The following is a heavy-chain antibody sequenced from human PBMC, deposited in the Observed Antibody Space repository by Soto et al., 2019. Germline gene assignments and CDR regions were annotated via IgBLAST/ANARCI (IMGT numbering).Heavy chain of an antibody. D-gene: IGHD6-19*01. CDR2: IWYDGSNK. Sequence: GGSLRLSCAASGFTFSSYGMHWVRQAPGKGLEWVAVIWYDGSNKYYADSVKGRFTISRDNSKNTLYLQMNSLRAEDTAVYYCARDQEQWLGHDAFDIWGQGTMVTVSS. V-gene: IGHV3-33*01. CDR3: ARDQEQWLGHDAFDI. CDR1: GFTFSSYG. J-gene: IGHJ3*02.